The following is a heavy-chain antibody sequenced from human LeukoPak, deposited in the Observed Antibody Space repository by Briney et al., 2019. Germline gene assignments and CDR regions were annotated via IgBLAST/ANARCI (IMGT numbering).Heavy chain of an antibody. V-gene: IGHV3-74*01. J-gene: IGHJ4*02. Sequence: RGSLRLSCAASGFSFSSYWMHWVRQAPGGGLVWVSRINEGGSTINYADSVKGRFTISRDNAKNTLSLQMNSLRAEDTAVYYCARVEVGGDYSKFDYWGQGTLVTVSS. CDR3: ARVEVGGDYSKFDY. CDR2: INEGGSTI. CDR1: GFSFSSYW. D-gene: IGHD2-21*02.